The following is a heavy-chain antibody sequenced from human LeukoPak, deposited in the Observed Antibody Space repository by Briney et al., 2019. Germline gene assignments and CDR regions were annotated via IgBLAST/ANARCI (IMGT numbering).Heavy chain of an antibody. D-gene: IGHD2-2*01. J-gene: IGHJ5*02. Sequence: SQTLSLTCGISGDSVSTNSVTWNSIRQSPSRGIECLGRTYYRSTWYNDYAVSVRGRITVNPDTSKNQCSLHLNSVTPEDTAVYYCARRLTQYDCFDPWGQGILVTVSS. CDR3: ARRLTQYDCFDP. CDR2: TYYRSTWYN. CDR1: GDSVSTNSVT. V-gene: IGHV6-1*01.